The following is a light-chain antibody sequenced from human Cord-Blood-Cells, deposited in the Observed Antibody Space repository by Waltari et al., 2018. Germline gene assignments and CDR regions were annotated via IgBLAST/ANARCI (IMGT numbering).Light chain of an antibody. CDR2: EGS. CDR1: SSDVGSYNL. Sequence: QSALTQLASVSGSPGQSITISCTGTSSDVGSYNLVSLYQQHPGKAPKLMIYEGSKRPSGVSNRFSGSKSGNTASLTISGLQAEDEADYYCCSYAGSSTWVFGGGTKLTVL. J-gene: IGLJ3*02. CDR3: CSYAGSSTWV. V-gene: IGLV2-23*01.